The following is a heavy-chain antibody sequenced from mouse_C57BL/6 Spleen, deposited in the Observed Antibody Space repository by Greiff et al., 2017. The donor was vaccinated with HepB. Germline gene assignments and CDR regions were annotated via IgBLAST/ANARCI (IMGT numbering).Heavy chain of an antibody. CDR1: GFTFSSYT. D-gene: IGHD1-1*01. CDR3: ARTITTVVGDYFDY. CDR2: ISGGGGNT. V-gene: IGHV5-9*01. J-gene: IGHJ2*01. Sequence: DVMLVESGGGLVKPGGSLKLSCAASGFTFSSYTMSWVRQTPEKRLEWVATISGGGGNTYYPDSVKGRFTISRDNAKNTLYLQMSSLRSEDTALYYCARTITTVVGDYFDYWGQGTTLTVSS.